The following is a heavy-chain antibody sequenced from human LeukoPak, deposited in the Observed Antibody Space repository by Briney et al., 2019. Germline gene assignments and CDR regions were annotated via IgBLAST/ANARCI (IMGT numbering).Heavy chain of an antibody. CDR1: GFSFSDHN. CDR2: ISSRSNYI. J-gene: IGHJ4*02. V-gene: IGHV3-21*01. D-gene: IGHD3-10*01. CDR3: ARDYLGFGESGFDY. Sequence: GGSLRLSCAVSGFSFSDHNMNWVRQAPGKGLEWVASISSRSNYIYYADSLKGRVTVSRDNARNSMFLQMTSLRAEDTAVYYCARDYLGFGESGFDYWGQGTQVIVSS.